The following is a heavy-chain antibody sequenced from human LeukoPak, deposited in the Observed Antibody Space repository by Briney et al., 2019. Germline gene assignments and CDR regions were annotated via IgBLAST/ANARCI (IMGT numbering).Heavy chain of an antibody. CDR2: ISGSGGST. V-gene: IGHV3-23*01. Sequence: ETLSLTCAVYGGSFSGYYWSWVRQAPGKGLEWVSAISGSGGSTYYADSVKGRFTISRDNSKNTLYLQMNSLRAEDTAVYYCAKTGTPWYYFDYWGQGTLVTVSS. J-gene: IGHJ4*02. D-gene: IGHD6-13*01. CDR3: AKTGTPWYYFDY. CDR1: GGSFSGYY.